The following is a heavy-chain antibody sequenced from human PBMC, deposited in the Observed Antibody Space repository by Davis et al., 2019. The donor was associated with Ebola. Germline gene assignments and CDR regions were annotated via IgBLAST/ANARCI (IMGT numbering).Heavy chain of an antibody. CDR3: ARAYENDY. D-gene: IGHD5-12*01. J-gene: IGHJ4*02. CDR2: INPSGGST. CDR1: GGTFSSYA. V-gene: IGHV1-46*01. Sequence: AASVKVSCKTSGGTFSSYAISWVRQAPGQGLEWMGIINPSGGSTSYAQKFQGRVTMTRDTSTSTAYMELRSLRSDDTAVYYCARAYENDYWGQGTLVTVSS.